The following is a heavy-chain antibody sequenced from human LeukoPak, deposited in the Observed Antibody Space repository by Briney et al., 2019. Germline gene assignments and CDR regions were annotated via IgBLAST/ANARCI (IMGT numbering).Heavy chain of an antibody. J-gene: IGHJ4*02. CDR2: IWYDGSNK. Sequence: GGSLRLSCAASGFTFSSYSMHWVRQAPGKGLEWVAVIWYDGSNKYYADSVKGRFTISRDNSKNTLYLQMNSLRAEDTAVYYCARPYSSGWYAGYYFDYWGQGTLVTVSS. D-gene: IGHD6-19*01. CDR3: ARPYSSGWYAGYYFDY. CDR1: GFTFSSYS. V-gene: IGHV3-33*01.